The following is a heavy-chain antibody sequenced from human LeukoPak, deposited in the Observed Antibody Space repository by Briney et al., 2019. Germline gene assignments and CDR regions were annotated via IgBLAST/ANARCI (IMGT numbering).Heavy chain of an antibody. Sequence: GGSLRLSCAASGFTFSSYGMHWVRQAPGKGLEWVAVISYDGSNKYYADSVKGRFTISRDNSKNTLYLQMNSLRAEDTAVYYCARDGPGWYHTAYYFDYWGQGALVTVSS. V-gene: IGHV3-30*03. CDR1: GFTFSSYG. J-gene: IGHJ4*02. D-gene: IGHD6-19*01. CDR2: ISYDGSNK. CDR3: ARDGPGWYHTAYYFDY.